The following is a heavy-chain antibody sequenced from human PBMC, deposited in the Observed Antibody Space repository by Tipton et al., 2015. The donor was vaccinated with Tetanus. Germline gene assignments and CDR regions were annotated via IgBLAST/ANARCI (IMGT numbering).Heavy chain of an antibody. D-gene: IGHD6-13*01. J-gene: IGHJ4*02. V-gene: IGHV1-18*01. CDR1: GGTFSRYA. Sequence: QLVQSGAEVKKPGSSVKVSCKASGGTFSRYAISWVRQAPGQGLEWMGWISAYNGNTNYAQKLQGRVTMTTDTSTSTAYMELRSLRSDDTAVYYCAREQSLRLAAAGTNGAQGTLVTVSS. CDR3: AREQSLRLAAAGTN. CDR2: ISAYNGNT.